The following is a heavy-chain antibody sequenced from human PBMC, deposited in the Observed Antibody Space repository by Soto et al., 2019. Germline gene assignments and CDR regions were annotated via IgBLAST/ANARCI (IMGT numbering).Heavy chain of an antibody. CDR3: ARDQIAARPGDYYCYGMDV. V-gene: IGHV3-30-3*01. Sequence: GGSLRLSCAASGFTFSSYAMHWVRQAPGKGLEWVAVISYDGSNKYYADSVKGRFTISRDNSKNTLYLQMNSLRAEDTAVYYCARDQIAARPGDYYCYGMDVWGQGTTVTVSS. CDR1: GFTFSSYA. CDR2: ISYDGSNK. D-gene: IGHD6-6*01. J-gene: IGHJ6*02.